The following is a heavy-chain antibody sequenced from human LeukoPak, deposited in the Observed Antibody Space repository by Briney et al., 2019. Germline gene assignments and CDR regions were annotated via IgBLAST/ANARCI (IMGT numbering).Heavy chain of an antibody. CDR1: GCTFSDYY. J-gene: IGHJ4*02. Sequence: AGTLTLSCAASGCTFSDYYMSWIRQPPGKGLEWVAYISSSSSYTNYADSMKGRFTISRDNAKHSLYPQMNNLRAEDTAVYYCARDFRGVWPGIAVARWAYYFDYWGQGNLVTVSS. V-gene: IGHV3-11*06. D-gene: IGHD6-19*01. CDR2: ISSSSSYT. CDR3: ARDFRGVWPGIAVARWAYYFDY.